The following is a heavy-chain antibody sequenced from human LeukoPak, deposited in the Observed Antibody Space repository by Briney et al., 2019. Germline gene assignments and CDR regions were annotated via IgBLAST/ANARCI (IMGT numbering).Heavy chain of an antibody. D-gene: IGHD3-16*01. CDR2: INPSGDST. V-gene: IGHV1-46*01. CDR3: AKLATSDTGETY. Sequence: ASVKISCKASGYTFTINHIHWVRQAPGQGLEWMGVINPSGDSTTYAQNLQGRVTMTSDTSTSTVYMELRSLRSEDTAIYYCAKLATSDTGETYWGQGTLVTVSS. J-gene: IGHJ4*02. CDR1: GYTFTINH.